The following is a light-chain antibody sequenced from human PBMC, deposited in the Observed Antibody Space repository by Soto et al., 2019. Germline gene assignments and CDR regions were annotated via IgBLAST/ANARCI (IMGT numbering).Light chain of an antibody. CDR2: DVS. J-gene: IGLJ1*01. V-gene: IGLV2-14*01. CDR1: SSDVGGYEF. Sequence: QSALTQPASVSGSPGQSITISCTGTSSDVGGYEFVSWYQQHPDNAPKLIIYDVSDRPSGESSRFSGSKSANTASLTISGLQAEDEADYCCTSYTSSGTYVFGTGTKVTVL. CDR3: TSYTSSGTYV.